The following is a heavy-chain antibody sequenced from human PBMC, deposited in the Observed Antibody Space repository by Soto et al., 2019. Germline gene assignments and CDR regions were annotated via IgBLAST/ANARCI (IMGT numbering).Heavy chain of an antibody. V-gene: IGHV3-21*01. Sequence: GGSLRLSCAASGFTFGSYSMNWVRQAPGKGLEWVSSISSSSSYLYYADSVKGRFTVSRDNAKNSLYLQMNSLRAEDTAVYYCATNYDILTGYYGNDYWGQGALVTVSS. CDR2: ISSSSSYL. CDR3: ATNYDILTGYYGNDY. CDR1: GFTFGSYS. D-gene: IGHD3-9*01. J-gene: IGHJ4*02.